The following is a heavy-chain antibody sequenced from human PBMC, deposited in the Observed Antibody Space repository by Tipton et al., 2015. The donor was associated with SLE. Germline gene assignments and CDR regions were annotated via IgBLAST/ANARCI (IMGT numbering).Heavy chain of an antibody. D-gene: IGHD1-1*01. V-gene: IGHV3-21*01. Sequence: SLRLSCAASGFTFSSYEMNWVRQAPGKGLEWVSSISSSSSYIYYADSVKGRFTISRDNAKNSLYLQMNSLRAEDTAVYYCARDPQSKGAGTTKWGQGTLVTVSS. CDR2: ISSSSSYI. CDR1: GFTFSSYE. CDR3: ARDPQSKGAGTTK. J-gene: IGHJ4*02.